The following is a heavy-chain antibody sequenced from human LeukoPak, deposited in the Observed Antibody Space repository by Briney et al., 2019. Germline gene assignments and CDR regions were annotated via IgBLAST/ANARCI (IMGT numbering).Heavy chain of an antibody. D-gene: IGHD6-19*01. Sequence: KASETLSLTCTVSGVSISSASYYWSWIRQPAGKGLEWIGRIYISGSTNYKSSLKSRVTISLDTSKNQFSLKLSSVTAADTAVYYCARDSRAWQWLMDYWGQGTLVTVSS. CDR1: GVSISSASYY. CDR3: ARDSRAWQWLMDY. CDR2: IYISGST. V-gene: IGHV4-61*02. J-gene: IGHJ4*02.